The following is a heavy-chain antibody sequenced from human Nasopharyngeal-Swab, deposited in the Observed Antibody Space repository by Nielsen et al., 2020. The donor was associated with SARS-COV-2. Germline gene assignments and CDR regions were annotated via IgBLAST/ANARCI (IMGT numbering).Heavy chain of an antibody. CDR1: GGSISSSSYY. J-gene: IGHJ5*02. V-gene: IGHV4-39*01. Sequence: SETLSLTCTVSGGSISSSSYYWGWIRQPPGKGLEWIGRIYYSGSTYYNPSLKSRVTISVDTSKNQFSLKLSSVTAADTAVYYCTQDVLLWFGELYGGNWFDPWGQGTLVTVSS. CDR3: TQDVLLWFGELYGGNWFDP. D-gene: IGHD3-10*01. CDR2: IYYSGST.